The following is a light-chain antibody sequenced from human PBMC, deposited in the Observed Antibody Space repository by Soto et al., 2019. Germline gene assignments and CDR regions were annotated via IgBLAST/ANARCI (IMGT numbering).Light chain of an antibody. V-gene: IGLV2-8*01. CDR1: SSDVGGYNY. Sequence: QSVLTQPPSASGSPGQSVTISCTGTSSDVGGYNYVSWYQQHPGKAPKLMIYEVSKRPSGVPHRFSGSKSDNTASLTVSGLQAEDEAYYFCSSYAGSNSVFGGGTKVTVL. CDR2: EVS. CDR3: SSYAGSNSV. J-gene: IGLJ2*01.